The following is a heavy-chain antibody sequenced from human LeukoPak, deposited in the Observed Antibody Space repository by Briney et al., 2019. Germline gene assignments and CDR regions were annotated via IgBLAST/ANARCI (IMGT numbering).Heavy chain of an antibody. CDR3: ARDQLYCTGGICYFDY. CDR1: GFTFSSYW. V-gene: IGHV3-74*01. CDR2: INSDGRST. Sequence: SGGSLMLSCAASGFTFSSYWMHWVRQAPGKGLVWVSRINSDGRSTSFADSVKGRFTISRDNAKNTLYLQMNSLRTEDTAVYYCARDQLYCTGGICYFDYWGQGTLVTVSS. D-gene: IGHD2-8*02. J-gene: IGHJ4*02.